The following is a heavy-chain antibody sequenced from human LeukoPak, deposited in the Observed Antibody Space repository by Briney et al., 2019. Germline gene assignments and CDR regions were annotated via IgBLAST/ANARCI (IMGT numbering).Heavy chain of an antibody. Sequence: GGSLRLSCAASGFIFSSYDFNWVRQAPGKGLEWVSYISSRSRTIYYADSVKGRFTISRDNAKNSLYLQMNSLRAEDTAVYYCASGVATEIDYWGQGTLVTVSS. CDR2: ISSRSRTI. J-gene: IGHJ4*02. D-gene: IGHD5-12*01. CDR1: GFIFSSYD. CDR3: ASGVATEIDY. V-gene: IGHV3-48*04.